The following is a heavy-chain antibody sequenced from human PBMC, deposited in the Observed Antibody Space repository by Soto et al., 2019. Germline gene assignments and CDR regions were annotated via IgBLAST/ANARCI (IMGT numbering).Heavy chain of an antibody. CDR2: ISNDGTHK. V-gene: IGHV3-30*18. D-gene: IGHD3-22*01. Sequence: QVHLAESGGGVVQPGRSLRLSCAGSGFTFSSYAMHWVRQAPGKGLEWVAVISNDGTHKYYAESLKGRFIISRDNSKNTLYLQMNSLRAEDTAVYFCAKDLYYYDSSLDDYWGQGTLVTFSS. J-gene: IGHJ4*02. CDR3: AKDLYYYDSSLDDY. CDR1: GFTFSSYA.